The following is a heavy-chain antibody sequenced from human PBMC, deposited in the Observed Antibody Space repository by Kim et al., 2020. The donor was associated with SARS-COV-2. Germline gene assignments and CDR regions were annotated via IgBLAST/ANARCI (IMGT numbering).Heavy chain of an antibody. Sequence: ASVKVSCKASGYTFTKYFIHWLRQAPGQGLEWMGWINCDTGDTVFAQKFQGRVTVTRDTSVTTAYMEVSSLIFDDTAVYFCARDGRPYCPRGLCYEYWGQGSLVTVSS. CDR3: ARDGRPYCPRGLCYEY. J-gene: IGHJ4*02. D-gene: IGHD2-8*01. CDR1: GYTFTKYF. CDR2: INCDTGDT. V-gene: IGHV1-2*02.